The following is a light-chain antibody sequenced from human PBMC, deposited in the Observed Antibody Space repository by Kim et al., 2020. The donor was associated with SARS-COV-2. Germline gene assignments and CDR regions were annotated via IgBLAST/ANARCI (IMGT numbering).Light chain of an antibody. J-gene: IGLJ3*02. V-gene: IGLV3-1*01. CDR2: EDT. Sequence: SYELTQPPSMSVSPGQTASITCSGDKLGDKYACXYQQKPGQSPVLVIYEDTKRPSGIPERFSGSNSGNTATLTISGTQAMDEADYYCQAWDTSTVVFGGG. CDR1: KLGDKY. CDR3: QAWDTSTVV.